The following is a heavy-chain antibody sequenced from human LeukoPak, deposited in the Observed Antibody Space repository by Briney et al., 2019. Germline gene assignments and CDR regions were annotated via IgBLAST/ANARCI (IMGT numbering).Heavy chain of an antibody. CDR3: ARSAVAGTFDY. CDR2: IYYSGNT. V-gene: IGHV4-59*01. CDR1: GGSISSYY. D-gene: IGHD6-19*01. J-gene: IGHJ4*02. Sequence: SETLSLTCAVYGGSISSYYWSWIRQPPGKGLEWIGYIYYSGNTNYNPSLKSRVTISVDTSKNQFSLKLSSVTAADTAVYYCARSAVAGTFDYWGQGTLVTVSS.